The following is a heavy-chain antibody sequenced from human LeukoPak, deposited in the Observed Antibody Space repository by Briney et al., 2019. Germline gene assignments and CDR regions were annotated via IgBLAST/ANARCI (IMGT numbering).Heavy chain of an antibody. D-gene: IGHD2-2*01. J-gene: IGHJ4*02. V-gene: IGHV4-31*02. CDR2: IYYSGST. CDR1: GGSISSGGYS. Sequence: SETLSLTCTVSGGSISSGGYSWSWIRQHPGQGLVWIGYIYYSGSTYYNPSLKSRVTISVDTSKNQFSLKLSSVTAADTAVYYCARTIVVPAPNFDYWGQGTLVTVSS. CDR3: ARTIVVPAPNFDY.